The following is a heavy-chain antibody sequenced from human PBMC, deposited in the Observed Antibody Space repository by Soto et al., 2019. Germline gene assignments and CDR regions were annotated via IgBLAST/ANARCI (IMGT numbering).Heavy chain of an antibody. Sequence: ASVKVSCKASGYTFTIYAMHWVRQAPGQRLEWMGWINAGNGNTKYSQKFQGRVTITRDTSASTAYMELSSLRSEDTAVYYCASISGSYAHYYYGMDVWGQGTTVTVSS. CDR3: ASISGSYAHYYYGMDV. J-gene: IGHJ6*02. CDR2: INAGNGNT. CDR1: GYTFTIYA. V-gene: IGHV1-3*01. D-gene: IGHD1-26*01.